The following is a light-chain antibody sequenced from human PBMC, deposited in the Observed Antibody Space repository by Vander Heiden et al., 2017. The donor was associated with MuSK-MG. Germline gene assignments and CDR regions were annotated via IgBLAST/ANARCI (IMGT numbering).Light chain of an antibody. V-gene: IGKV2-28*01. CDR2: LGS. CDR3: RQGLQTPWT. Sequence: DIVMTQSPLSLPVTPGEPASISCRSSQSLLHSNGYKYLDWYLQKPGQSPQLLVYLGSNRASGVPDRFSGSGSGTDFTLKISRVEADDVGVYYCRQGLQTPWTFGQGTKVEIK. CDR1: QSLLHSNGYKY. J-gene: IGKJ1*01.